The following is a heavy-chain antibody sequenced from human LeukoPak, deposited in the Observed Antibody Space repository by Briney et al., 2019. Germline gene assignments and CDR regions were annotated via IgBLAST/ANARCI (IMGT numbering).Heavy chain of an antibody. V-gene: IGHV4-59*08. CDR1: GGSISSYY. Sequence: SETLSLTCTVSGGSISSYYWSWIRQPPGKGLEWIGYIHYSGSTNYNPSLKSRVTISVDTSKNQFSLKLSSVTAADTAVYYCARRSYYGSGSYYKVGYYFDYWGQGTLVTVSS. CDR2: IHYSGST. CDR3: ARRSYYGSGSYYKVGYYFDY. J-gene: IGHJ4*02. D-gene: IGHD3-10*01.